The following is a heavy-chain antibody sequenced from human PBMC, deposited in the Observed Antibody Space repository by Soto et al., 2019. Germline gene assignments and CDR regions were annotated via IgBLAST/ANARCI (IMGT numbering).Heavy chain of an antibody. Sequence: ASVKVSCKASGYTFTGYYMHWVRQAPGQGLEWMGWINPNSGGTNYAQKFQGWVTMTRDTSISTAYMELSRLRSDDTAVYYCARVGRIQLWSINYFDYWGQGTLVTVS. CDR1: GYTFTGYY. J-gene: IGHJ4*02. CDR2: INPNSGGT. D-gene: IGHD5-18*01. CDR3: ARVGRIQLWSINYFDY. V-gene: IGHV1-2*04.